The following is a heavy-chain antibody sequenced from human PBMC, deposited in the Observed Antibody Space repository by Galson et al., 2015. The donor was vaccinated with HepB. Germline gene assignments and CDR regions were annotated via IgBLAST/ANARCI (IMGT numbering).Heavy chain of an antibody. J-gene: IGHJ3*02. CDR1: GFTFSSYA. CDR2: ISYDGSNK. Sequence: SLRLSCAASGFTFSSYAMHWVRQAPGKGLEWVAVISYDGSNKYYADSVKGRFTISRDNSKNTLYLQMNSLRTEDTAVYYCARPVEHDAFDIWGQGTMVTVSS. CDR3: ARPVEHDAFDI. V-gene: IGHV3-30*04. D-gene: IGHD4-23*01.